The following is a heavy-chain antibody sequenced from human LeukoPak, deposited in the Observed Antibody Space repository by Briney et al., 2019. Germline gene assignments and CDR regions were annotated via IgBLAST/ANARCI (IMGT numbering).Heavy chain of an antibody. CDR2: VIPIFGTA. CDR3: ARVRIAAAGTVPFDY. J-gene: IGHJ4*02. D-gene: IGHD6-13*01. Sequence: SVKVSCKASGGTFSSYAISWVRQAPGQGLEWMGGVIPIFGTANYAQKFQDRITITADESTSTAYMELSSLRSEDTAVYYCARVRIAAAGTVPFDYWGQGTLVTVSS. CDR1: GGTFSSYA. V-gene: IGHV1-69*13.